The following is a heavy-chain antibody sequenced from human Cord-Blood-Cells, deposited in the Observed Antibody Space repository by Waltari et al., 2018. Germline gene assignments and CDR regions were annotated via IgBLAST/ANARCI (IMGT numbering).Heavy chain of an antibody. D-gene: IGHD3-3*01. CDR2: IYPGDSDT. CDR3: ASSYYDFWSGYSFDY. J-gene: IGHJ4*02. CDR1: GYSFTSYW. Sequence: EVQLVQSGAEVKKPGESLKISCKGSGYSFTSYWIGWVRPMPGKGLEWMGIIYPGDSDTRYSPSFQGQVTISADKSISTAYLQWSSLKASDTAMYYCASSYYDFWSGYSFDYWGQGTLVTVSS. V-gene: IGHV5-51*01.